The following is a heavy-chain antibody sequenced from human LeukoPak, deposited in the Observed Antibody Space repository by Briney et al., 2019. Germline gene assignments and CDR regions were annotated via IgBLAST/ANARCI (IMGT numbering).Heavy chain of an antibody. CDR3: ARDSVSKRYCSSTSCYVWFDP. CDR1: GYTFTSYY. V-gene: IGHV1-2*02. Sequence: ASVKVSCKASGYTFTSYYTHWVRQAPGQGLEWMGWINPNSGGTNYAQKFQGRVTMTRDTSISTAYMELSRLRSDDTAVYYCARDSVSKRYCSSTSCYVWFDPWGQGTLVTVSS. CDR2: INPNSGGT. J-gene: IGHJ5*02. D-gene: IGHD2-2*01.